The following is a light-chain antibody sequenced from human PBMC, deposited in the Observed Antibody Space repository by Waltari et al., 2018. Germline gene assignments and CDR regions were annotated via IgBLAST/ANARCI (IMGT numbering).Light chain of an antibody. Sequence: AIWMTQYPSLLSASTGDRVPISCRMSQGISSDLAWYQQKPGNAPELLIYAASTVQRGVPSRCSGSGSGTDFTLTISCLQSEDFATYYCQQYYSFPLTFGPGTKVDIK. CDR3: QQYYSFPLT. V-gene: IGKV1D-8*02. CDR1: QGISSD. J-gene: IGKJ3*01. CDR2: AAS.